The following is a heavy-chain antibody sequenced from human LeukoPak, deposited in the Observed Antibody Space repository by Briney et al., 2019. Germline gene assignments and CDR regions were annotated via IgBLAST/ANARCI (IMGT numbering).Heavy chain of an antibody. CDR2: ITHSGST. CDR3: GRDPGGYTSDY. J-gene: IGHJ4*02. V-gene: IGHV4-34*01. CDR1: GGSFSGYY. Sequence: SETLSLTCAAYGGSFSGYYWSWIRQPPGKRLEWIGEITHSGSTTYNPSLKSRVTISADTSKNQPSLKLSTVTAADTAVYYCGRDPGGYTSDYWGQGTLVTVSS. D-gene: IGHD5-18*01.